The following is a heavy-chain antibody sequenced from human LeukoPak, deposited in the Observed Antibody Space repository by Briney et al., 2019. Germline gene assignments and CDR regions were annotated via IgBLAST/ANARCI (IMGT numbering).Heavy chain of an antibody. J-gene: IGHJ4*02. V-gene: IGHV3-53*05. Sequence: PGGSLRLSCAASGFTVSSNYMIWVRQAPGKGLEWVAVIYSGGYTYYADSVKGRFTISRDNSKNSLYLQMNSLRTEDTALYYCTAPPGDFDYWGQGTLVTVSS. CDR2: IYSGGYT. CDR1: GFTVSSNY. CDR3: TAPPGDFDY. D-gene: IGHD3-16*01.